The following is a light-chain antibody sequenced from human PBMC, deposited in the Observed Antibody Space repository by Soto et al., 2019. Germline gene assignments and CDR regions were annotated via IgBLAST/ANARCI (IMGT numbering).Light chain of an antibody. CDR1: QGISNY. Sequence: DSQMTQSPSSLSASVGDRVTITCRASQGISNYLAWYQQKPGKVPKLLISAASTLQSGVPSRFSVSGSGTDFTLTISSLQPEDGATYYCQKYNSAPALTFGGGTKVEIK. CDR2: AAS. CDR3: QKYNSAPALT. J-gene: IGKJ4*01. V-gene: IGKV1-27*01.